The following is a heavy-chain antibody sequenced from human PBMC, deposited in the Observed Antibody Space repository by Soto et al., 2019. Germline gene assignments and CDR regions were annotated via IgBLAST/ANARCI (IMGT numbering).Heavy chain of an antibody. CDR3: EKSYSNDPEPCYYYSCGMDV. CDR2: ISGSGGST. Sequence: EVQLLESGGGLVQPGGSLRLSCAASGFTFSSYAMSWVRQAPGKGLEWVSAISGSGGSTYYADSVKGRFTISRDNSKNTLYLRMSRLGAEDTAVYYCEKSYSNDPEPCYYYSCGMDVWGQGTTVTVSS. CDR1: GFTFSSYA. V-gene: IGHV3-23*01. D-gene: IGHD6-13*01. J-gene: IGHJ6*02.